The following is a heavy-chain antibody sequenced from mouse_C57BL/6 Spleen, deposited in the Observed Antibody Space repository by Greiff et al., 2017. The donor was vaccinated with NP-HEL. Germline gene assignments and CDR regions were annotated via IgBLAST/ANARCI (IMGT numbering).Heavy chain of an antibody. J-gene: IGHJ4*01. V-gene: IGHV1-42*01. CDR1: GYSFTGYY. CDR2: INPSTGGT. Sequence: EVKVVESGPELVKPGASVKISCKASGYSFTGYYMNWVKQSPEKSLEWIGEINPSTGGTTYNQKFKAKATLTVDKSSSTAYMQLKSLTAEDSAVYYCARRVPDYWGQGTSVTVSS. CDR3: ARRVPDY.